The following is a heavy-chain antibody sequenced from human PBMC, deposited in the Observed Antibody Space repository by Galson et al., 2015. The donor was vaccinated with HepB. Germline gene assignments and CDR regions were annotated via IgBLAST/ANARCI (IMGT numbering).Heavy chain of an antibody. CDR2: ISWNSGSI. D-gene: IGHD1-26*01. V-gene: IGHV3-9*01. J-gene: IGHJ3*02. Sequence: SLRLSCAASGFTFDDYAMHWVRQAPGKGLEWVSGISWNSGSIGYADSVKGRFTISRDNAKNSLYLQMSSLRAEDTALYYCAKDLANSGSYLGDAFDIWGQGTMVTVSS. CDR1: GFTFDDYA. CDR3: AKDLANSGSYLGDAFDI.